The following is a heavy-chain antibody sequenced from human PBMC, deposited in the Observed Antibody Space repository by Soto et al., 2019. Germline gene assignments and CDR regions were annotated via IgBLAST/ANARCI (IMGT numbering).Heavy chain of an antibody. CDR2: ISGSGGST. Sequence: GGSLRLSCAASGFTFSSYAMSWVRQAPGKGLEWVSAISGSGGSTYYADSVKGRFTISRDNSKDTPYLQMNSLRAEDTAVYYCAKKQTRKSPYGMDVWGQGTTVTVSS. J-gene: IGHJ6*02. D-gene: IGHD4-17*01. CDR3: AKKQTRKSPYGMDV. CDR1: GFTFSSYA. V-gene: IGHV3-23*01.